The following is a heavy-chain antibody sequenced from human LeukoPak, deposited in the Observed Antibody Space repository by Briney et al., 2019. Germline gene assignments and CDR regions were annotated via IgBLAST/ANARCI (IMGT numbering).Heavy chain of an antibody. Sequence: ASVKVSCKASGYPFTTYGISWVRQAPGQGLEWMGWISGYNGDTNYAQNFQGRVTMTTDTSTTTAHMELRSLRSDDTAVYYCARDPPYSISSWYWFDPWGQGTLVTVSS. J-gene: IGHJ5*02. V-gene: IGHV1-18*01. CDR3: ARDPPYSISSWYWFDP. CDR2: ISGYNGDT. D-gene: IGHD6-6*01. CDR1: GYPFTTYG.